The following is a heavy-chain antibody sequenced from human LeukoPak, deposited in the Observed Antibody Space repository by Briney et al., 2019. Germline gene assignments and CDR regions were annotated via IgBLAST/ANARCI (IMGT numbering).Heavy chain of an antibody. V-gene: IGHV3-7*01. J-gene: IGHJ6*02. CDR1: GFTFSSYW. CDR3: ARDRWAILTGSENYYFYGMDV. CDR2: IKQDGSEK. Sequence: GGPLRLSCAASGFTFSSYWMSWVRQAPGKGLEWVANIKQDGSEKTYVDSVKGRFTISRDNAKNSLYLQMNSLRAEDTAVYYCARDRWAILTGSENYYFYGMDVWGQGTTVTVSS. D-gene: IGHD3-9*01.